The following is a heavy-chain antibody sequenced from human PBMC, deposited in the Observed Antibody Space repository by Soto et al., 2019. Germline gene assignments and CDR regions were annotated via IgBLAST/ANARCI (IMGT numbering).Heavy chain of an antibody. J-gene: IGHJ5*02. CDR3: TTGGITIFGVVIHPGRS. V-gene: IGHV3-15*07. CDR1: GFTFSNAW. D-gene: IGHD3-3*01. Sequence: GGSLRLSCAASGFTFSNAWMNWVRQAPGKGLEWVGRIKSKTDGGTTDYAAPVKGRFTISRDDSKNTLYLQMNSLKTEDTAVYYCTTGGITIFGVVIHPGRSWGQGTLVTAPQ. CDR2: IKSKTDGGTT.